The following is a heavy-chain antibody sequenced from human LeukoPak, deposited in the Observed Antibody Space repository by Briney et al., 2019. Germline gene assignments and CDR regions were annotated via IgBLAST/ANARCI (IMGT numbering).Heavy chain of an antibody. CDR3: AKVRVESRTYYDILTGRYYFDY. J-gene: IGHJ4*02. D-gene: IGHD3-9*01. Sequence: PGGSLRLSCAASGFTFSDYSMNWVRQAPGKGLEWVSYISSSSRTIYYADSVKGRFTISRDNSKNTLYLQMNSLRAEDTAVYYCAKVRVESRTYYDILTGRYYFDYWGQGTLVTVSS. V-gene: IGHV3-48*01. CDR2: ISSSSRTI. CDR1: GFTFSDYS.